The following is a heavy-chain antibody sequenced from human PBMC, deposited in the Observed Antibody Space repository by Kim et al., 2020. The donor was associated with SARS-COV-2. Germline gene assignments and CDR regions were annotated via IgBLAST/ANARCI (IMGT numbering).Heavy chain of an antibody. Sequence: SSYIYYADSENGSFTIASDNAKTSLYLQMNSLRAEDTAVYYCARSSGCDYWGQGTLVTVSS. D-gene: IGHD6-19*01. CDR3: ARSSGCDY. CDR2: SSYI. V-gene: IGHV3-21*01. J-gene: IGHJ4*02.